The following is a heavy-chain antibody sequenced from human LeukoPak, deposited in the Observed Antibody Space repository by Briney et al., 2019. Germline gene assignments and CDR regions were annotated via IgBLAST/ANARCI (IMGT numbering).Heavy chain of an antibody. CDR1: GFTFNNYA. V-gene: IGHV3-23*01. Sequence: GGSLRLSCVSSGFTFNNYAMNWVRQAPGKGLEWVSSISGSGSITYYAESVKGRFTISRDTSKNTLWLQMNSLRVDDTALYYCAKSLGGDYGSGSYYVVFDSWGQGTLVTVSS. CDR3: AKSLGGDYGSGSYYVVFDS. J-gene: IGHJ4*02. CDR2: ISGSGSIT. D-gene: IGHD3-10*01.